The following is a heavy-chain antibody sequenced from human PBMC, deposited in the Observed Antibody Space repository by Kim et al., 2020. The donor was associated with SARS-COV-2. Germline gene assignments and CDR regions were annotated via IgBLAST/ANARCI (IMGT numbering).Heavy chain of an antibody. CDR2: IYYSGST. CDR3: ARNCGGDCYFGMDV. CDR1: GGSISSYY. Sequence: SETLSLTCTVSGGSISSYYWSWIRQPPGKGLEWIGYIYYSGSTNYNPSLKSRVTISVDTSKNQFSLKLSSVTAADTAVYYCARNCGGDCYFGMDVWGQGTTVTVSS. D-gene: IGHD2-21*01. V-gene: IGHV4-59*01. J-gene: IGHJ6*02.